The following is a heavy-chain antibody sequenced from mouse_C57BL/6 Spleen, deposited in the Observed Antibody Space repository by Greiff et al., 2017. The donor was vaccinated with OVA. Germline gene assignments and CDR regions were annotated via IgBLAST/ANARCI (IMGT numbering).Heavy chain of an antibody. CDR3: ARGDYDYPGWFAY. D-gene: IGHD2-4*01. Sequence: EVHLVESGPGLAKPSQTLSLTCSVTGYSITSDYWNWIRKFPGNKLEYMGYISYSGSTYYNPSLKSRISITRDTSKNQYYLQLNSVTTEDTATYYCARGDYDYPGWFAYWGQGTLVTVSA. J-gene: IGHJ3*01. V-gene: IGHV3-8*01. CDR1: GYSITSDY. CDR2: ISYSGST.